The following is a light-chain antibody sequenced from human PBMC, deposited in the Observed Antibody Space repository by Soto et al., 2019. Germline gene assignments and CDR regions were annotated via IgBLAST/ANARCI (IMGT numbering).Light chain of an antibody. V-gene: IGKV1-39*01. J-gene: IGKJ3*01. Sequence: DIQMTQSPSSLSASVEDRVIITCRASQSISNHLNWYQQKPGKAPKLLIFAASSLQSGVPSRFSGSRSGPDFTLTISSLQPEDFATYYCQQSYSNLSFXPGTKVDIK. CDR1: QSISNH. CDR2: AAS. CDR3: QQSYSNLS.